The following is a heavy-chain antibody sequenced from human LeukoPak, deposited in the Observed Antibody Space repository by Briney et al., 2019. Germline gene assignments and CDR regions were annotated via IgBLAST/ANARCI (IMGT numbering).Heavy chain of an antibody. J-gene: IGHJ6*03. CDR3: ARVAPYGDYYYYYYYMDV. Sequence: SVKVSCKASAGTFSSYAISWERPVPGQGLEWMGGIIPIFGTANYAQKFQGRVTITADKSTSTAYMELSSLRSEDTAVYYCARVAPYGDYYYYYYYMDVWGKGTTVTVSS. CDR2: IIPIFGTA. D-gene: IGHD4-17*01. CDR1: AGTFSSYA. V-gene: IGHV1-69*06.